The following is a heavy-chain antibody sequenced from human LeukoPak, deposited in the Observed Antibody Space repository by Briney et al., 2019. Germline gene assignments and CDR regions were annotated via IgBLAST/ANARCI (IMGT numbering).Heavy chain of an antibody. J-gene: IGHJ3*02. Sequence: SETLSLTCTVSGGSISSGSYYWSWIRQPAGKGLEWIGRIYTSGSTNYNPSLKSRVTISVDTSKNQFSLKLSSVTAADTAVYYCARDLRGGDDALDIWGQGTMVTVSS. V-gene: IGHV4-61*02. D-gene: IGHD3-16*01. CDR1: GGSISSGSYY. CDR3: ARDLRGGDDALDI. CDR2: IYTSGST.